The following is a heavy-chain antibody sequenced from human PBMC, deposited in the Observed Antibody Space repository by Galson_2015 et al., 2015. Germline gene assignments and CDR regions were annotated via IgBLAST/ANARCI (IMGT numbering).Heavy chain of an antibody. Sequence: SLRLSCAASGFTFSSRIYSMNWVRQAPGKGLEWVSYITTSSSTIYYADSVKGRFTISRDNAKNSLYLQMNSLRDEDTAVYYCARGGDPAFDIWGQGTMVTVSS. CDR2: ITTSSSTI. V-gene: IGHV3-48*02. CDR3: ARGGDPAFDI. CDR1: GFTFSSRIYS. J-gene: IGHJ3*02. D-gene: IGHD4-17*01.